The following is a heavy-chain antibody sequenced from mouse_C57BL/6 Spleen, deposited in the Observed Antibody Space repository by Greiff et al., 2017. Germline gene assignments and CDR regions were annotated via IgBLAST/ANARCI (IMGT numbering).Heavy chain of an antibody. CDR2: ILPGSGIT. J-gene: IGHJ4*01. CDR3: ASYYGSSDYYAMDY. CDR1: GYTFTGYW. Sequence: VQLQQSGAELMKPGASVKLSCKATGYTFTGYWIEWVKQRPGHGLEWIGEILPGSGITNYNEKFKGKATFTADTSSNTAYMQLIILTTEDSAIYYCASYYGSSDYYAMDYWGQGTSVTVSS. D-gene: IGHD1-1*01. V-gene: IGHV1-9*01.